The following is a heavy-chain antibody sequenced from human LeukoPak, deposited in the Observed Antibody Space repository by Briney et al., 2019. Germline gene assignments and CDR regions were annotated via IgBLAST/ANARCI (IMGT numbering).Heavy chain of an antibody. CDR3: AVSLGYCSSTSCYTDYYYYYMDV. Sequence: SVKVSCKASGGTFSSYAISWVRQAPGQGLEWMGGIIPIFGTANYAQKFQGRVTITTDESTSTAYMELSSLRPEDTAVYYCAVSLGYCSSTSCYTDYYYYYMDVWGKGTTVTVSS. J-gene: IGHJ6*03. D-gene: IGHD2-2*02. CDR1: GGTFSSYA. V-gene: IGHV1-69*05. CDR2: IIPIFGTA.